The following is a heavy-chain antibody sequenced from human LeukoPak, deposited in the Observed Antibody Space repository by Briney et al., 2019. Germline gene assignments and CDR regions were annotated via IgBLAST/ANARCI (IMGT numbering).Heavy chain of an antibody. CDR3: TRASLWFGELFFDY. CDR1: GFTFCDYA. J-gene: IGHJ4*02. V-gene: IGHV3-49*04. CDR2: IRSKAYGGTT. D-gene: IGHD3-10*01. Sequence: PGRSLRLSCTASGFTFCDYAMSWVRQAPGKGLEWVGFIRSKAYGGTTEYAASVKGRFTISRDDSKSIAYLQMNSLKTEDTAVYYCTRASLWFGELFFDYWGQGTLVTVSS.